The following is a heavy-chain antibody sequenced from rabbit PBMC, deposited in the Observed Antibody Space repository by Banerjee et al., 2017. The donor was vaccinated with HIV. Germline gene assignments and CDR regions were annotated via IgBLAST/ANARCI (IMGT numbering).Heavy chain of an antibody. CDR3: ARNYVNVFDP. Sequence: QSLEESGGDLVKPGASLTLTCTASGVSFSVSYYMCWVRQAPGKGLEWIACIYAVTGKALYASWAKGRYTLSKISSTTVTLEMTSLTAADTATYFCARNYVNVFDPWGPGTLVTVS. J-gene: IGHJ2*01. V-gene: IGHV1S40*01. CDR1: GVSFSVSYY. D-gene: IGHD1-1*01. CDR2: IYAVTGKA.